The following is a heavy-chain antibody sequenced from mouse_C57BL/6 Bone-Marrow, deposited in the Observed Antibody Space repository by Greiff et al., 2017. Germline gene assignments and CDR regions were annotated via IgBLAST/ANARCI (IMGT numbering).Heavy chain of an antibody. CDR2: VYPYNGGT. J-gene: IGHJ2*01. V-gene: IGHV1-36*01. D-gene: IGHD2-10*02. CDR1: GFTFTDYY. CDR3: ARVPYGNPHYFDY. Sequence: VQLQQSGPVLVKPGPSVKISCKASGFTFTDYYMHWVKQSHGKSLEWIGLVYPYNGGTSYNQKFKGKATLTVDTSSSTAYLELNSLTSEYSAIYYCARVPYGNPHYFDYWGQGTTLTVSS.